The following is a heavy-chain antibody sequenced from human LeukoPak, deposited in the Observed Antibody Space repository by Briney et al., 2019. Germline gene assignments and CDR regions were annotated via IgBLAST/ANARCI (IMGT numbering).Heavy chain of an antibody. Sequence: PSETLSLTCTVSGGSISSYYWSWFRQPPGKGLEWIGHIYYTGSTNYNPSLKSRVTMSVDTSKNQFSLKLSSVTAADTAVYYCARGSGYDNLNWFDPWGQGTLVTVSS. CDR1: GGSISSYY. D-gene: IGHD5-12*01. CDR2: IYYTGST. J-gene: IGHJ5*02. V-gene: IGHV4-59*12. CDR3: ARGSGYDNLNWFDP.